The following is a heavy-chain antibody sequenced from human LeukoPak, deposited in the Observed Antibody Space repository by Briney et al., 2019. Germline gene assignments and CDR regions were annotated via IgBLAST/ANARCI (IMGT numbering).Heavy chain of an antibody. Sequence: GGSLRLSCAASGFTFSTYEMNWVRQAPGKGLEWMGGFDPEDGETFYAQKFQGRVTMTEDTSTDTAYMELSSLRSDDTAVYYCATASYELLGWFDPWGQGTLVTVSS. D-gene: IGHD1-7*01. CDR1: GFTFSTYE. CDR3: ATASYELLGWFDP. V-gene: IGHV1-24*01. J-gene: IGHJ5*02. CDR2: FDPEDGET.